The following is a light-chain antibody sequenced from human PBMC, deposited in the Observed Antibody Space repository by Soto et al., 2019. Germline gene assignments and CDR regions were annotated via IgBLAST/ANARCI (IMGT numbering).Light chain of an antibody. Sequence: QSALTQPASVSGSPGQSITISCTGTSSDVGGYKYVSWYQQHPGKAPKLMIYEVGNRPSGVSNRFSGSKSGNTASLTISGLQAEDEADYYCSSYTSSSTLYVFVTGTKLTVL. CDR1: SSDVGGYKY. V-gene: IGLV2-14*01. CDR3: SSYTSSSTLYV. CDR2: EVG. J-gene: IGLJ1*01.